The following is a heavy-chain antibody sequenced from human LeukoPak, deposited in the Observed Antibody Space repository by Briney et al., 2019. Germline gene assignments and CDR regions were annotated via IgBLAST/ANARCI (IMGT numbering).Heavy chain of an antibody. Sequence: ASVKVSCKASGGTFSSYAISWVRQAPGQGLEWMGGIIPIFGTANYAQKFQGRVTITTDESASTAYMELSSLRSEDTAVYYCARVPTGYYDSSGYYSWTNWFDPWGQGTLVTVSS. V-gene: IGHV1-69*05. CDR1: GGTFSSYA. CDR2: IIPIFGTA. J-gene: IGHJ5*02. D-gene: IGHD3-22*01. CDR3: ARVPTGYYDSSGYYSWTNWFDP.